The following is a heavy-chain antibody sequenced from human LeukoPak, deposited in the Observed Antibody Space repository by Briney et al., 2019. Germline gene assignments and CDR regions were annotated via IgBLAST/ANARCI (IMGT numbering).Heavy chain of an antibody. CDR1: GFTFSSYW. CDR3: ARIILSSLSYYFDY. V-gene: IGHV3-7*01. Sequence: GGSLRLSCAASGFTFSSYWMSWVRQAPGKGLEWVANIKQDGSEKYYVDSVKGRFTISRDNAKNSLYLQMNSLRVEDTAVYYCARIILSSLSYYFDYWGQGTLVIVSS. CDR2: IKQDGSEK. J-gene: IGHJ4*02.